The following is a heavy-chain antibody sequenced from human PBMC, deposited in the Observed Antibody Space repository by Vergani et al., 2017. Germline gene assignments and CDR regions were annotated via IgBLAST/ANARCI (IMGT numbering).Heavy chain of an antibody. CDR3: ASDSPFDNCYDSSGHPPGGY. D-gene: IGHD3-22*01. Sequence: EVQLVESGGGLVQPGGSLRLSCAASGFTFSSYSMNWVRQAPGKGLEWVSYISSSSSTIYYADSVKGRFTISRNNAKNSLYLQMNSLRAEDTAVYYCASDSPFDNCYDSSGHPPGGYWGQGTLVTVSS. CDR1: GFTFSSYS. V-gene: IGHV3-48*01. J-gene: IGHJ4*02. CDR2: ISSSSSTI.